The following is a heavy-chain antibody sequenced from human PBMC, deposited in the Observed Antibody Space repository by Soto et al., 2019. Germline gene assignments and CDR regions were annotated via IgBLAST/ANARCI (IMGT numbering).Heavy chain of an antibody. J-gene: IGHJ4*02. V-gene: IGHV4-4*02. Sequence: XETLSLTCSVSGGSFTSNNWWTWVRQPPGQGLEWIGEIYRTGSTNYNPSLKSRVTISLDKSENQFSLKVTSLTAADTAVYYCASRDPGTSVDYWGQGTLVTVSS. D-gene: IGHD1-7*01. CDR2: IYRTGST. CDR3: ASRDPGTSVDY. CDR1: GGSFTSNNW.